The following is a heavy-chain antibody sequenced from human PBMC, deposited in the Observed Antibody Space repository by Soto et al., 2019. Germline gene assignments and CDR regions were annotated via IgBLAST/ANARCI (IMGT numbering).Heavy chain of an antibody. V-gene: IGHV3-30-3*01. J-gene: IGHJ4*02. CDR1: GFTFSSYA. Sequence: GGSLRLSCAASGFTFSSYAMHWVRQAPGKGLEWVAVISYDGSNKYYADSVKGRFTISRDNSKNTLYLQMNSLRAEDTAVYYCARDIQLVSCFDYWGQGTLVTVSS. D-gene: IGHD6-6*01. CDR3: ARDIQLVSCFDY. CDR2: ISYDGSNK.